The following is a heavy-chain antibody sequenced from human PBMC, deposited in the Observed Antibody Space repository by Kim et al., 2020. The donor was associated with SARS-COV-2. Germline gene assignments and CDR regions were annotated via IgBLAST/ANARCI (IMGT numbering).Heavy chain of an antibody. V-gene: IGHV3-23*01. J-gene: IGHJ4*02. Sequence: GRITISRDNSKNTLYLQMNSLRAEDTAVYYCAKGPYCSSTSCYTVGDFDYWGQGTPVTVSS. D-gene: IGHD2-2*02. CDR3: AKGPYCSSTSCYTVGDFDY.